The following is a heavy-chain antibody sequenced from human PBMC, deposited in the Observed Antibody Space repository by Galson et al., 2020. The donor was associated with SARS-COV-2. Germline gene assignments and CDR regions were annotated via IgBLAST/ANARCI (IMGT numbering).Heavy chain of an antibody. Sequence: GESLKISCKGSGYSFTNYWIGWVRQMPGKGLEWMGIIYPDDSDTRYSPSFQGQVTISADNSISTAYLQWSRLKASDTAMYYCARRFHRDGYNYEIDYWGQGTLVTVSS. CDR2: IYPDDSDT. CDR1: GYSFTNYW. CDR3: ARRFHRDGYNYEIDY. V-gene: IGHV5-51*01. J-gene: IGHJ4*02. D-gene: IGHD5-12*01.